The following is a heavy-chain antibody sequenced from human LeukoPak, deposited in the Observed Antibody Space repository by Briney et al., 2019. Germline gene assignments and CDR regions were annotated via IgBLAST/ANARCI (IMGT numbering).Heavy chain of an antibody. CDR3: AGGIVGATNLDY. Sequence: SETLSLTCTVSGGSVSSGSYYWSWIRQPPGKGLEWIGYIYYSGSTNYNPSLKSRVTISVDTSKNQFPLKLSSVTAADTAVYYCAGGIVGATNLDYWGQGTLVTVSS. D-gene: IGHD1-26*01. CDR2: IYYSGST. J-gene: IGHJ4*02. CDR1: GGSVSSGSYY. V-gene: IGHV4-61*01.